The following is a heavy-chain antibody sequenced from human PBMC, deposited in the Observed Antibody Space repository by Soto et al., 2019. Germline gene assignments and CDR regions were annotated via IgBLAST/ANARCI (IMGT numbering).Heavy chain of an antibody. CDR3: ATVSRYFFPSQGFDYYYYGMDV. V-gene: IGHV1-24*01. J-gene: IGHJ6*02. Sequence: GASVKVSCKVSGYTLTELSMHWVRQAPGKGLEWMGGFDPEDGETIYAQNFQGRVTMTEDTSTDTAYMELSSLRSEDTAVYYCATVSRYFFPSQGFDYYYYGMDVWGQGTTVTVSS. CDR2: FDPEDGET. CDR1: GYTLTELS. D-gene: IGHD3-9*01.